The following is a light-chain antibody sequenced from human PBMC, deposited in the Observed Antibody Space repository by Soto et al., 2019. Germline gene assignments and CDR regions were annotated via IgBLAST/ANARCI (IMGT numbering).Light chain of an antibody. J-gene: IGLJ2*01. CDR1: SSDIGVYDF. V-gene: IGLV2-8*01. Sequence: QSALTQPPSASGSPGQSVTISCTGTSSDIGVYDFVSWYQQHPGKAPKVIIYQVNKRPSGVPDRLSGSKSGNTASLTISGLQAEDEADYYCSSYTSSSTRVFGGGTKLTVL. CDR2: QVN. CDR3: SSYTSSSTRV.